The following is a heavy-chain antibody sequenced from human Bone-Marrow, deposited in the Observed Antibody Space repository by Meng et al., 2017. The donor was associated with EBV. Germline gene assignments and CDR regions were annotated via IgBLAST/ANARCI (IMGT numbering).Heavy chain of an antibody. V-gene: IGHV4-61*01. D-gene: IGHD6-25*01. Sequence: VQQRGPGQGLVKPSETLSLTCTVSGASVSGGTYHWSWIRQPPGKELEWIGYIYDGGTTIYNPSLKSRVTISVDTSKNQFSLKLSSVTAADTAVYYCATQRRDTDWFDPWGQGTLVTVSS. CDR3: ATQRRDTDWFDP. CDR1: GASVSGGTYH. CDR2: IYDGGTT. J-gene: IGHJ5*02.